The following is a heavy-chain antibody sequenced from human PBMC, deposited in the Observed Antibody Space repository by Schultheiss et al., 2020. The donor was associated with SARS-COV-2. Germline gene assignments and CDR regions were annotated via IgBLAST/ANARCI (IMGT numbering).Heavy chain of an antibody. D-gene: IGHD2/OR15-2a*01. J-gene: IGHJ4*02. CDR3: AKEDEYPGDY. CDR2: ISTGSWTI. CDR1: GFTFSTYN. Sequence: GGSLRLSCAASGFTFSTYNMNWVRQAPGKGLEWVSYISTGSWTIYYADSVKGRFTISRDNSKNTLYLQMNSLRAEDTAVYYCAKEDEYPGDYWGQGTLVTVSS. V-gene: IGHV3-48*01.